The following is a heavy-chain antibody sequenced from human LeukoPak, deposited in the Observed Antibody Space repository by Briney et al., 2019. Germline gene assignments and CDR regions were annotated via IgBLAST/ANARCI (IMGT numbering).Heavy chain of an antibody. V-gene: IGHV4-59*01. Sequence: SETLSLTCTVSGGSISSYYWSWIRQPPGKGLEWIGYIYYSGSTNYNPSLKSRVTISVDTSKNQFSLKLSSVTAADTAVYYCAGGIAAAMLDYWGQGTLVTVSS. D-gene: IGHD6-13*01. CDR1: GGSISSYY. CDR3: AGGIAAAMLDY. CDR2: IYYSGST. J-gene: IGHJ4*02.